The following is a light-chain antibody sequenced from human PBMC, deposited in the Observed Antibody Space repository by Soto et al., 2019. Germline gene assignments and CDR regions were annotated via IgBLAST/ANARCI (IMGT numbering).Light chain of an antibody. CDR1: QSVRSSY. Sequence: EIVLTQSPGTLSLSPGERATLSCRASQSVRSSYLAWYQQKLGQAPRLLIYGVSNRDTGIPDRFSGSGSGTDFTRTISRLDSEDFAVYYCQQYGTSPRTFGQGTKVEIK. CDR3: QQYGTSPRT. J-gene: IGKJ1*01. V-gene: IGKV3-20*01. CDR2: GVS.